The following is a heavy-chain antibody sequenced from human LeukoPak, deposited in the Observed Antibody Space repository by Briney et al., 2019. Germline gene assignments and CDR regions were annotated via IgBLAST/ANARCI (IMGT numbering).Heavy chain of an antibody. D-gene: IGHD6-13*01. CDR1: GYTFTSYY. CDR2: INPSGGST. Sequence: ASVKVSCKAAGYTFTSYYMHWVRQAPGQGLEWMGIINPSGGSTSYAQKFQGRVTMTRDTSTSTVYMELSSLRSEDTAVYYCARTDSKNWFDRWGQGTLVTVSS. CDR3: ARTDSKNWFDR. V-gene: IGHV1-46*01. J-gene: IGHJ5*02.